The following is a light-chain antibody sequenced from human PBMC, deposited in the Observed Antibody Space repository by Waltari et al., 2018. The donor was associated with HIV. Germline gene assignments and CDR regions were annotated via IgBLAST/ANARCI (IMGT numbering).Light chain of an antibody. J-gene: IGLJ3*02. CDR1: SSIIASKY. V-gene: IGLV1-47*01. CDR3: AAWDDSLSAGV. CDR2: RSI. Sequence: HSVLTQPPSSSGTPVQRVTISCSARSSIIASKYVYWFLQLPGTAPNLLMYRSIQRPSGVPDRVSGSKSGTSASLAISGLRAEDEADYYCAAWDDSLSAGVFGGGTKLTVL.